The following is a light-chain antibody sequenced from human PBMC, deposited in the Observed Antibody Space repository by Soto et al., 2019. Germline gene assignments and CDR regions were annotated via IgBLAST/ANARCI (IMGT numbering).Light chain of an antibody. CDR1: SNDVGAYDS. J-gene: IGLJ1*01. CDR2: RGT. Sequence: QSVLAQPASVSGSPGQSITISCTGTSNDVGAYDSVSWYQQHPHKAPQVIIYRGTQRPSGASNRFSASTSGNAASLTISGLQADDEADYFCCSSAPESTYVCGTGTQVTVL. CDR3: CSSAPESTYV. V-gene: IGLV2-23*01.